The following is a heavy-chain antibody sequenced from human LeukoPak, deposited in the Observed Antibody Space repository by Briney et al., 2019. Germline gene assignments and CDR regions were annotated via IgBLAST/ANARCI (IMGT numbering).Heavy chain of an antibody. V-gene: IGHV1-2*02. Sequence: ASVKVSCKASGYTFTGYYMHWVRQAPGQGLEWMGWINPNSGGTNYAQKFQDRVTMTRDTSISTAYMELSRLRSDDTAVYYCARDSGGTTYYYDSSGKIDYWGQGTLVTVSS. CDR2: INPNSGGT. CDR3: ARDSGGTTYYYDSSGKIDY. D-gene: IGHD3-22*01. J-gene: IGHJ4*02. CDR1: GYTFTGYY.